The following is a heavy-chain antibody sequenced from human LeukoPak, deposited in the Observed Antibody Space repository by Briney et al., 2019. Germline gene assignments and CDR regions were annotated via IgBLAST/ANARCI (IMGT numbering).Heavy chain of an antibody. D-gene: IGHD4-11*01. CDR2: ISGSGGST. CDR3: AKDLSNAAYYYYYMDV. J-gene: IGHJ6*03. V-gene: IGHV3-23*01. CDR1: GFTFSSYA. Sequence: QPGGSLRLSCAASGFTFSSYAMSWVRQAPGKGLEWVSAISGSGGSTYYADSVKGRFTIPRDNSKNTPYLQMNSLRAEDTAVYYCAKDLSNAAYYYYYMDVWGKGTTVTVSS.